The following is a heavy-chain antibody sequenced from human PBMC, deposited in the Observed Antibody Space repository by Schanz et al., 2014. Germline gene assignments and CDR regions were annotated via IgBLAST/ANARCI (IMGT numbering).Heavy chain of an antibody. CDR3: AKEWSPSF. CDR2: ISGNGGST. Sequence: VQLEESGGGVVQPGGSLRLSCAASGFTFTTNAMSWVRQPPGKGLEWVSAISGNGGSTYLADSVKGRFNVSRDNAKSTLFLQWERSRPEDTAIYYCAKEWSPSFWGQGTLVTVSS. V-gene: IGHV3-23*04. CDR1: GFTFTTNA. D-gene: IGHD1-26*01. J-gene: IGHJ4*02.